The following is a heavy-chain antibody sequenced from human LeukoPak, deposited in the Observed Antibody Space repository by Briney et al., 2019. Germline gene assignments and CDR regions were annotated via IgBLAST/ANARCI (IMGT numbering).Heavy chain of an antibody. CDR1: GGSFSGYY. CDR2: INHSGST. V-gene: IGHV4-34*01. CDR3: ARAPGVIVVVRSFTWGYFKH. D-gene: IGHD3-22*01. J-gene: IGHJ1*01. Sequence: PSETLSLTCAVYGGSFSGYYWSWIRQPPGKGLEWIGEINHSGSTNYNPSLKSRVTISVDTSKNQFSLKLSSVTAADTAVYYCARAPGVIVVVRSFTWGYFKHGGRGPLVTVSS.